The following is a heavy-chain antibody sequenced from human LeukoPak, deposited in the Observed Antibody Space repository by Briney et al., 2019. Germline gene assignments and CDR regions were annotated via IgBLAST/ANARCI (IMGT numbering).Heavy chain of an antibody. J-gene: IGHJ4*02. CDR3: ARHFSGYYDILTGYSYWFDY. D-gene: IGHD3-9*01. CDR1: GGSISSSSYY. CDR2: IYYSGST. V-gene: IGHV4-39*01. Sequence: PSETLSLTCTVSGGSISSSSYYWGWIRQPPGKGLEWIGSIYYSGSTYYNPSLKSRVTISVDTSKNQFSLKLSSVTAADTAVYYCARHFSGYYDILTGYSYWFDYWGQGTLVTVSS.